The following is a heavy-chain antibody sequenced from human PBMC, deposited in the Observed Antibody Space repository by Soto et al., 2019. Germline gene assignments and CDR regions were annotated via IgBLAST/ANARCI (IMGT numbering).Heavy chain of an antibody. CDR2: ISGSGGST. Sequence: GGSLRLSCAASGFTFSSYAMSWVRQAPGKGLEWVSAISGSGGSTYYADSVKGRFTISRDNSKNTLYLQMNSLRAEDTVVYYCAKSDGYSRSWYFGYWGQGTLVTVSS. J-gene: IGHJ4*02. D-gene: IGHD6-13*01. V-gene: IGHV3-23*01. CDR1: GFTFSSYA. CDR3: AKSDGYSRSWYFGY.